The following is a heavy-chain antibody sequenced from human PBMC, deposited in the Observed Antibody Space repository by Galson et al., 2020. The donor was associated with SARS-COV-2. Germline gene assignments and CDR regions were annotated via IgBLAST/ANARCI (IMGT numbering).Heavy chain of an antibody. CDR1: GFSLSTSGVG. Sequence: SGPTLVKPTQTLTLTCTFSGFSLSTSGVGVGWIRQPPGKDLEWLALIYWDDDKRYSPSLKSRLTITKDTSKNQVVLTMTNMDPVDTATYYCARSEYQRYYYDSSGYPGCFDYWGQGTLVTVSS. CDR2: IYWDDDK. V-gene: IGHV2-5*02. CDR3: ARSEYQRYYYDSSGYPGCFDY. D-gene: IGHD3-22*01. J-gene: IGHJ4*02.